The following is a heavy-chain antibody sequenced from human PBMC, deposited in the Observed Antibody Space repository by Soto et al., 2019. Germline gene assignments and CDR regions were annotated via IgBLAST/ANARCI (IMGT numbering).Heavy chain of an antibody. CDR1: GYTFTSYY. Sequence: ASVKVSCKASGYTFTSYYTHWVRQAPGQGLEWMGVFYPGGGSTDYAQKFQGRVTMTRDTSSSTVYMKLSTLISDDTAAYYCARAFVRLYYFDFWGQGALVTVTP. D-gene: IGHD3-10*01. J-gene: IGHJ4*02. V-gene: IGHV1-46*01. CDR2: FYPGGGST. CDR3: ARAFVRLYYFDF.